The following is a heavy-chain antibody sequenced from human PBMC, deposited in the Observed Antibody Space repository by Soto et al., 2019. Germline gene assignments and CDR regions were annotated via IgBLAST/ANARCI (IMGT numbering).Heavy chain of an antibody. V-gene: IGHV3-30-3*01. Sequence: GGSLRLSCAASGFTFSSYAMHWVRQAPGKGLEWVAVISYDGSNKYYADSVKGRFTISRDNSKNTLYLQMNSLRSEDTAVYYCARGGWCSSTSCPLLMDVWGQGTTVTVSS. CDR1: GFTFSSYA. J-gene: IGHJ6*02. CDR2: ISYDGSNK. D-gene: IGHD2-2*01. CDR3: ARGGWCSSTSCPLLMDV.